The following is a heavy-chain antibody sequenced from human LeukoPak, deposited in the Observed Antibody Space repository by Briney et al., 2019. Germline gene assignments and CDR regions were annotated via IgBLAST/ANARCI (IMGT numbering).Heavy chain of an antibody. CDR2: IYYSGST. V-gene: IGHV4-39*01. J-gene: IGHJ5*02. D-gene: IGHD1-26*01. CDR1: GGSISSSGYY. Sequence: SETLSLTCTVSGGSISSSGYYWDWIRQPPGKGLEWIASIYYSGSTYYNPSLKSRVTISVDTSKNQLSLKLSSLPAADTAVYYCARHEYSGSYYGLSWFDPWGQGTLVTVSS. CDR3: ARHEYSGSYYGLSWFDP.